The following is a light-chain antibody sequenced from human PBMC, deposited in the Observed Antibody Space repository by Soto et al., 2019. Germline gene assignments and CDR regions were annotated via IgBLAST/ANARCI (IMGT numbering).Light chain of an antibody. Sequence: QSALTQPPSASGSPGQSVTISCTGTGSDVGDYNYVSWYQQHPGRAPKLMIYDVSKRPSGVPDRFSGSKSGNTASLTVSGLQAEDEANYYCSSYTGSSYVFGTGTKLTV. V-gene: IGLV2-8*01. CDR1: GSDVGDYNY. CDR2: DVS. CDR3: SSYTGSSYV. J-gene: IGLJ1*01.